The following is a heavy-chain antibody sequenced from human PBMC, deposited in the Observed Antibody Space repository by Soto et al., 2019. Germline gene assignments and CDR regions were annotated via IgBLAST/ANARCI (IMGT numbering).Heavy chain of an antibody. D-gene: IGHD3-10*01. CDR2: ISGSGGTI. J-gene: IGHJ5*02. CDR3: ANSPPVLLWFGEGFFGTDWFDP. V-gene: IGHV3-48*01. CDR1: GFTFTTYI. Sequence: PGCSLRLSCASSGFTFTTYIMAWVRQAPGKGLEWISYISGSGGTIHYADSVKGRFTISRDNAKSSVFLQMNGLRAEDTAVYYCANSPPVLLWFGEGFFGTDWFDPWGQGTLVTVSS.